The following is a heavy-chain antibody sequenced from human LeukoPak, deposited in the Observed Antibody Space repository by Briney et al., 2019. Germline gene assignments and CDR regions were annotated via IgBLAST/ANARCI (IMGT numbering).Heavy chain of an antibody. Sequence: SETLSLTCTVSGGSISSSSYYWGWIRQPPGKGLEWIGSIYYSGSTYYNPSLKSRVTISVDTSKNQFSLKLGSVTAADTAVYYCARVVVIAGYFDYWGQGTLVTVSS. V-gene: IGHV4-39*01. D-gene: IGHD3-22*01. CDR1: GGSISSSSYY. CDR2: IYYSGST. J-gene: IGHJ4*02. CDR3: ARVVVIAGYFDY.